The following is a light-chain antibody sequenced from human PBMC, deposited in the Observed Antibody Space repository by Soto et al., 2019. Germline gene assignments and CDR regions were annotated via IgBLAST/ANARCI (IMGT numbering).Light chain of an antibody. V-gene: IGKV3-20*01. CDR3: QQYGRSPQT. CDR2: GAS. Sequence: IVCLHSPGTCSLSAGERATLACRASQSVSSSYLAWYQQTRGQAPRLLIYGASRRATGLPDRFCGSGSGTDFTLTISTLEPEGFAVFYCQQYGRSPQTFGQGNKVDIK. CDR1: QSVSSSY. J-gene: IGKJ1*01.